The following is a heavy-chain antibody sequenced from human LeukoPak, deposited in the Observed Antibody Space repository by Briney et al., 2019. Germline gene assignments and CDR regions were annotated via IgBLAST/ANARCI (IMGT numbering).Heavy chain of an antibody. CDR1: GGSISSGSYY. D-gene: IGHD6-6*01. V-gene: IGHV4-61*02. Sequence: SETLSLTCTVSGGSISSGSYYWSWIRQPAGKGLEWIGRTYTSGSTNYNPSLKSRVTISVDTSKNQFSLKLSSVTAADTAVYYCARGSSIAARGGAFDIWGQGTMVTVSS. CDR2: TYTSGST. J-gene: IGHJ3*02. CDR3: ARGSSIAARGGAFDI.